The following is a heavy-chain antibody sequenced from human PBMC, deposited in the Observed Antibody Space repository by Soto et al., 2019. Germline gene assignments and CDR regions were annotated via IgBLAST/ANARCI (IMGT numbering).Heavy chain of an antibody. CDR3: TRDRYDFWSGSPEAPNWFDP. V-gene: IGHV3-49*03. J-gene: IGHJ5*02. CDR2: IRSKAYGGTT. CDR1: GFTFGDYA. D-gene: IGHD3-3*01. Sequence: GGSLRLSCTASGFTFGDYAMSWFRQAPGKGLEWVGFIRSKAYGGTTEYAASVKGRFTISRDDSKSIAYLQMNSLKTEDTAVYYCTRDRYDFWSGSPEAPNWFDPWGRGTLVTVSS.